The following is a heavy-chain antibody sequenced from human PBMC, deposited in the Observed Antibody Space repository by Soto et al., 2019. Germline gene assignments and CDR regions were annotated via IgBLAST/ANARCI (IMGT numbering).Heavy chain of an antibody. D-gene: IGHD5-18*01. Sequence: GGSLRLSCVASGFTFSRYSMNWVRQAPGKGLEWVSSISSSGSYIFYADSVKGRFTISRDNAKNSLHLQMNSLRAEDTAVYYCARLGTAMVRVKDHWGQGTLVTVSS. CDR2: ISSSGSYI. V-gene: IGHV3-21*01. CDR1: GFTFSRYS. J-gene: IGHJ4*02. CDR3: ARLGTAMVRVKDH.